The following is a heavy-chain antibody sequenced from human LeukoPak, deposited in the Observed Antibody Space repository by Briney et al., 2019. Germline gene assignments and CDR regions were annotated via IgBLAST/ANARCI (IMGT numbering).Heavy chain of an antibody. V-gene: IGHV3-73*01. CDR3: AHFGSAEYFQD. J-gene: IGHJ1*01. D-gene: IGHD3-10*01. CDR1: GFTFSGSA. CDR2: IRSNADNYAT. Sequence: GGSLRLSCAASGFTFSGSAMHWVRQASGQGLEWVGRIRSNADNYATVYAASVKGRFTISRDDSKNTAYLQMNSLKTEDTAVYYCAHFGSAEYFQDWGQGTLVIVSS.